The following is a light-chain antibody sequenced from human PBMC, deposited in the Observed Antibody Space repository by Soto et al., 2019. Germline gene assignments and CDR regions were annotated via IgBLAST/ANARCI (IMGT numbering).Light chain of an antibody. CDR1: SSDVGGYNY. Sequence: QSALTQPRSVSGSPGQSVTISCTGTSSDVGGYNYVSWYQQHPGKAPKLMIYDVSKRPSGVPDRFSGSRSGNTASLTISGPQAEDEADYYCCSYAGSYTFFETGTKLTVL. V-gene: IGLV2-11*01. CDR2: DVS. CDR3: CSYAGSYTF. J-gene: IGLJ1*01.